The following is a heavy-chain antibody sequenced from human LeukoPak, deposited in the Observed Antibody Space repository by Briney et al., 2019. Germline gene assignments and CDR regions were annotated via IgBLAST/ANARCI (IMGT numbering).Heavy chain of an antibody. CDR2: IYHSGST. J-gene: IGHJ4*02. D-gene: IGHD3-10*01. CDR1: GDSISSSNW. V-gene: IGHV4-4*02. Sequence: PSETLSLTCAVSGDSISSSNWGSWVRQPPGEGLGWIGEIYHSGSTNYNPSLKSRVTIAVDKSKIQFSLKLSSVTAADTAVYYCAVGERSDTGWASDVYYWGQGTLVTVSS. CDR3: AVGERSDTGWASDVYY.